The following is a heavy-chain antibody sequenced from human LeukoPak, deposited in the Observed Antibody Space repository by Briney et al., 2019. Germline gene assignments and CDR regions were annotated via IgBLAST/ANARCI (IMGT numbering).Heavy chain of an antibody. V-gene: IGHV3-30*18. Sequence: GSLRLSCAASGFTFSSYGMHWVRQAPGKGLEWVAVISYDGSNKYYADSVKGRFTISRDNSKNTLYLQMNSLRAEDTAVHYCAKDLHYGSGSYYKNAAYYYYGMDVWGKGTTVTVSS. J-gene: IGHJ6*04. D-gene: IGHD3-10*01. CDR3: AKDLHYGSGSYYKNAAYYYYGMDV. CDR1: GFTFSSYG. CDR2: ISYDGSNK.